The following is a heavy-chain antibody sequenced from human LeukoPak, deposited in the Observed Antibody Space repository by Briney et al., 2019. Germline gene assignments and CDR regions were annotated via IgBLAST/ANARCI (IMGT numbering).Heavy chain of an antibody. D-gene: IGHD6-13*01. CDR3: ARDPPGIAASVSGG. CDR2: IYRGGTT. Sequence: PGGSLRLSCTASGFTVSINYMNWVRQAPGKGLEWVALIYRGGTTNYADSVKGRFTISRENSKNTLYLQMANVTVDDTAVYYCARDPPGIAASVSGGWGQGTLVTVSS. J-gene: IGHJ4*02. V-gene: IGHV3-53*01. CDR1: GFTVSINY.